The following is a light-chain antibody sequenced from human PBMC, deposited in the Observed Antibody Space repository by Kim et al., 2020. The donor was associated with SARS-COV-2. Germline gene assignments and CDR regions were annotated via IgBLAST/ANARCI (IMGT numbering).Light chain of an antibody. CDR1: QSVSNI. J-gene: IGKJ2*01. Sequence: VSPGQGATLSCSASQSVSNIYARYQQKPGQAPRLLIYVASTRATGIPASFSGSGYETEFTLTISSLQSEDFAVYYCQQYNNWTPYTFGQGTKLEI. CDR3: QQYNNWTPYT. CDR2: VAS. V-gene: IGKV3-15*01.